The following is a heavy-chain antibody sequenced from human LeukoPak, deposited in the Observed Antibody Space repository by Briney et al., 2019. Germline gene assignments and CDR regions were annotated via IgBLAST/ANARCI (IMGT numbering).Heavy chain of an antibody. CDR1: GYTFTSYG. D-gene: IGHD3-10*01. J-gene: IGHJ4*02. V-gene: IGHV1-18*01. Sequence: EASVKVSCKASGYTFTSYGISWVRQAPGQGLEWMGWISAYNGNTNYAQKLQGRVTMTTDTSTSTAYIELRSLRSDDTAVYYCARVSIVRGVILEFDYWGQGTLVTVSS. CDR2: ISAYNGNT. CDR3: ARVSIVRGVILEFDY.